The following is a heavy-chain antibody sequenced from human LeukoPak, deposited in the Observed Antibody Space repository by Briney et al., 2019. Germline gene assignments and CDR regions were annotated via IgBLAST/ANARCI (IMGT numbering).Heavy chain of an antibody. CDR1: GGSISSYY. CDR3: ARANSGGGLAAAGTSDYYYYGMDV. Sequence: TSETLSLTCTVSGGSISSYYWSWIRQPPGKGLEWIGYIYYSGSTNYNPSLKSRVTISVDTSKNQFSLKLSSVTAADTAVYYCARANSGGGLAAAGTSDYYYYGMDVWGQGTTVTVSS. J-gene: IGHJ6*02. D-gene: IGHD6-13*01. CDR2: IYYSGST. V-gene: IGHV4-59*01.